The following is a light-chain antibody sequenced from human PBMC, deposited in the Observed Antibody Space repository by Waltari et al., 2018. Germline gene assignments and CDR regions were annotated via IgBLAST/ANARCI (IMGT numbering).Light chain of an antibody. V-gene: IGLV2-11*01. Sequence: QSALTQPRSVSGSPGQSVTISCTGTSSDVGGYNYVSWYQQHPDKAPKLILYDINNRPSGVPDRFSGSKAGHTASLTIAGLQAEDEADYNCCSYVGSNIYWVFGGGTKLTVL. CDR2: DIN. CDR3: CSYVGSNIYWV. J-gene: IGLJ3*02. CDR1: SSDVGGYNY.